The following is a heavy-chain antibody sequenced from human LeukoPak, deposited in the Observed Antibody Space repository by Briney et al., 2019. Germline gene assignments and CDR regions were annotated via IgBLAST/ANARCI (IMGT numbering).Heavy chain of an antibody. Sequence: GGSLRLSCAASGFTFSDSFMSWVRQAPGKGLEWVGRSRNKADSYTAEYAASVKGRFTISRDESKNSLYLQISSLETEDAAVYYCAASSWYRLAYWGQGSLVTVSS. CDR1: GFTFSDSF. V-gene: IGHV3-72*01. CDR2: SRNKADSYTA. D-gene: IGHD6-13*01. J-gene: IGHJ4*02. CDR3: AASSWYRLAY.